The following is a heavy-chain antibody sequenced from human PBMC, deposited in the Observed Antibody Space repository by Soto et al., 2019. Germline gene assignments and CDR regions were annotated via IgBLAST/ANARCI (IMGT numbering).Heavy chain of an antibody. CDR1: GFTFSSYA. J-gene: IGHJ6*03. CDR2: ISSNGGST. CDR3: ARDLGYCSSTSCQYYYYYMDV. V-gene: IGHV3-64*01. D-gene: IGHD2-2*01. Sequence: ESGGGLVQPGGSLRLSCAASGFTFSSYAMHWVRQAPGKGLEYVSAISSNGGSTYYANSVKGRFTISRDNSKNTLYLQMGSLRAEDMAVYYCARDLGYCSSTSCQYYYYYMDVWGKGTTVTVSS.